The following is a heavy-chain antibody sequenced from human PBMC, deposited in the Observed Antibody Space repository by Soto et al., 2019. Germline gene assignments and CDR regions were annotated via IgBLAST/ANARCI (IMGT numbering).Heavy chain of an antibody. Sequence: SVKVSCKASGGTFSSYAISWVRQAPGQGLEWMGGIIPIFGTANYAQKFQGRVTITADESTSTAYMELSSLRSEDTAVYYCAKSPDLYYDILTGYYKGRSYYFDYWGQGTLVTVSS. CDR3: AKSPDLYYDILTGYYKGRSYYFDY. CDR2: IIPIFGTA. D-gene: IGHD3-9*01. CDR1: GGTFSSYA. J-gene: IGHJ4*02. V-gene: IGHV1-69*13.